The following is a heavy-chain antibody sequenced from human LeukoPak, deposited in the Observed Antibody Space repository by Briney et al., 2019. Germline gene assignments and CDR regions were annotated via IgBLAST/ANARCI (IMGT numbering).Heavy chain of an antibody. D-gene: IGHD1-26*01. V-gene: IGHV1-2*02. CDR3: ARGVLGATLGYYYMDV. CDR2: INPNSGGT. CDR1: GYTFTSYG. Sequence: ASVKVSCKASGYTFTSYGISWVRQAPGQGLEWMGWINPNSGGTNYAQKFQGRVTMTRDTSISTAYMELSRLRSDDTAVYYCARGVLGATLGYYYMDVWGKGTTVTVSS. J-gene: IGHJ6*03.